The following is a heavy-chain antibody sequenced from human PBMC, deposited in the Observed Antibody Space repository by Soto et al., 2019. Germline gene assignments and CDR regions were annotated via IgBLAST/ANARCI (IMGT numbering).Heavy chain of an antibody. CDR1: GFTFNSYG. CDR2: INTDGSNT. Sequence: GGSLRLSCAASGFTFNSYGMNWVRHAPGKGLVWVSHINTDGSNTNYADSVKGRFTISRDNAKSTLFLQMNSLRDEDTAVYYCAREFCSGGNCYTYYFDPWGQGIPVTVSS. CDR3: AREFCSGGNCYTYYFDP. D-gene: IGHD2-15*01. J-gene: IGHJ5*02. V-gene: IGHV3-74*01.